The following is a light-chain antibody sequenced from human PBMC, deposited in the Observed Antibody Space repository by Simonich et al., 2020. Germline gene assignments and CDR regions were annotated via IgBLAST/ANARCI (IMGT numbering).Light chain of an antibody. CDR2: WAS. CDR1: QSVLYSSNNNNY. V-gene: IGKV4-1*01. CDR3: QQYYSTPLT. J-gene: IGKJ1*01. Sequence: DIVMTQSPDSLAVSLGERATINCKSSQSVLYSSNNNNYLAWYQQKPGQPPKLLIYWASTRESGVPARFSGSGSGTDFTLTISSLQAEDVAVYYCQQYYSTPLTFGQGTKVEIK.